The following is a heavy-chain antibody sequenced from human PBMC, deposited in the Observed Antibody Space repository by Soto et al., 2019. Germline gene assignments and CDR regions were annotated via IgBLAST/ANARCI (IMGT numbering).Heavy chain of an antibody. D-gene: IGHD2-21*02. Sequence: QVQLQESGPGLVKPSQTLSLTCTVSGGSISSGDYYWSWIRQPPGKGLEWIGYIYYSGSTYYNPSLKSRVTISVDTSKNQFPLKLSSVTAADTAVYYCARGSDCGGDCSNFDYWGQGTLVTVSS. CDR3: ARGSDCGGDCSNFDY. CDR1: GGSISSGDYY. J-gene: IGHJ4*02. CDR2: IYYSGST. V-gene: IGHV4-30-4*01.